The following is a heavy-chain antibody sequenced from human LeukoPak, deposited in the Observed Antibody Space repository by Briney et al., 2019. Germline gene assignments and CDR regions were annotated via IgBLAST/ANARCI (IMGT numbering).Heavy chain of an antibody. CDR1: GNSISSYY. CDR3: ARETTGLARYFDY. J-gene: IGHJ4*02. CDR2: IYTSGST. V-gene: IGHV4-4*07. Sequence: SETLSLICTVSGNSISSYYWSWIRQPAGKGLEWIGRIYTSGSTNYNPSLKSRVTMSVDTSKNQFSLNLSSVTAADTASYYCARETTGLARYFDYWGQGTLVTVSS. D-gene: IGHD4-11*01.